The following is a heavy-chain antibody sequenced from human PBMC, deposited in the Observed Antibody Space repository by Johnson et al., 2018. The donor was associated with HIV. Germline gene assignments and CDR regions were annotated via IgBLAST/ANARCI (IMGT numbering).Heavy chain of an antibody. CDR1: GFTFSSYG. D-gene: IGHD6-13*01. Sequence: QVQLVESGGGLVQPGGSLRLSCAASGFTFSSYGMHWVRQAPGKGLEWVAVIWYDGSNKYYADSVKGRFTISRDNSKNTLYLQMNSLRAEDTALYYCAKDIGYSSSWYVSFDIWGRGTMVTVSS. V-gene: IGHV3-33*06. CDR3: AKDIGYSSSWYVSFDI. CDR2: IWYDGSNK. J-gene: IGHJ3*02.